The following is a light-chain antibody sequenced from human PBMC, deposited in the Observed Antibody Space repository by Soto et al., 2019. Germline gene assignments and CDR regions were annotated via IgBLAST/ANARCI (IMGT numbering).Light chain of an antibody. CDR3: QQYSFLWT. V-gene: IGKV1-5*03. CDR2: KAS. J-gene: IGKJ1*01. Sequence: IQMTQSPSTLSASVGDRITITCRASQSIYSRVAWYQQKPGKAPKVLIYKASTLESGVPSRFSGSGSGTEFTLTISSLQPDDFAAYYCQQYSFLWTFGQGTTVEI. CDR1: QSIYSR.